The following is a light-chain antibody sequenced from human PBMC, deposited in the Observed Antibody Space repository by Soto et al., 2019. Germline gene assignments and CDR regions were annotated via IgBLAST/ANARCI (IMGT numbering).Light chain of an antibody. CDR3: SSYTSSSTHVV. CDR2: DVS. J-gene: IGLJ2*01. Sequence: QSALTQPASVSGSPGQAITISCTGTSSDVGGYNYVSWYQQHPRKAPKLMIYDVSNRPSGVSDRFTGSKSGNTASLAISGLQAEGEADYYWSSYTSSSTHVVFGGGTKLTVL. V-gene: IGLV2-14*01. CDR1: SSDVGGYNY.